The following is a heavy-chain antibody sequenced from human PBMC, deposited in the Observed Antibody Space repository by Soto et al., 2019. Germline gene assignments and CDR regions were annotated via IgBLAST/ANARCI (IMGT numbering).Heavy chain of an antibody. CDR3: AHRGGGIVDWYFDL. Sequence: QIILNESGPTLVKPTQTLTLTCTFSGFSLGTYGVGVGWIRQPPGKALEWIALIYWDDDKRYSPSLKSRLTITKDTSKRQVFLTLTNMDPVDTATYYCAHRGGGIVDWYFDLWGRGTPVIVSS. CDR1: GFSLGTYGVG. CDR2: IYWDDDK. V-gene: IGHV2-5*02. D-gene: IGHD1-26*01. J-gene: IGHJ2*01.